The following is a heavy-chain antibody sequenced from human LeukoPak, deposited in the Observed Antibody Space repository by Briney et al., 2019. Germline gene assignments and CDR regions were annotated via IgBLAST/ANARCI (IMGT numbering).Heavy chain of an antibody. D-gene: IGHD1-14*01. CDR1: GFTFSSYS. CDR2: ISSSSSYI. CDR3: ASEARTLGNYYYGMDV. Sequence: PGGSLRLSGAASGFTFSSYSMNWVRQAPGKGLEWVSSISSSSSYIYYADSVKGRFTISRDNAKNSLYLQMNSLRAEDTAVYYCASEARTLGNYYYGMDVWGQGTTVTVSS. J-gene: IGHJ6*02. V-gene: IGHV3-21*01.